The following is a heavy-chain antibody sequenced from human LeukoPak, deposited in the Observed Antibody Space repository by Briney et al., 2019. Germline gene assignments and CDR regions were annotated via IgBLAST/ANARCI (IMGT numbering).Heavy chain of an antibody. CDR3: ASHLVVPAAMDNYYGMDV. V-gene: IGHV4-30-4*01. D-gene: IGHD2-2*01. CDR2: IYYSGST. CDR1: GGSISSGDYY. J-gene: IGHJ6*04. Sequence: SQTLSLTCTVSGGSISSGDYYWSWIRQPPGTGLEWIGYIYYSGSTYYNPSLKSRVTISVDTSKNQFSLKLSSVTAADTAVYYCASHLVVPAAMDNYYGMDVWGKGTTVTVSS.